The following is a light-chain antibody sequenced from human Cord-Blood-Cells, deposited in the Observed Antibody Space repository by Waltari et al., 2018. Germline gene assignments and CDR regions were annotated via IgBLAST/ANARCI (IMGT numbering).Light chain of an antibody. J-gene: IGLJ1*01. Sequence: QSVLTQPPSVSGAPGPRVTLSCTGSSSNIGAGSEFHSYQQLPRTAPKRLIYGSSNRPSGVPDRFSGSKAGTAASLAITGLQAEDEADYYCQSYDSSLSGYVFGTGTKVTVL. CDR1: SSNIGAGSE. V-gene: IGLV1-40*01. CDR3: QSYDSSLSGYV. CDR2: GSS.